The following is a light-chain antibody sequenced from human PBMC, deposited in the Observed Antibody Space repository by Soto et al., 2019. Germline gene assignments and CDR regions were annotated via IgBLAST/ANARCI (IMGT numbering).Light chain of an antibody. CDR2: DTS. CDR3: QQSYSTPWT. J-gene: IGKJ1*01. CDR1: HSVGST. Sequence: CRASHSVGSTLAWYQQKPGQAPRLLMFDTSTRATGIPARFSGSGSRTDFALALRCLQPEDSATPNCQQSYSTPWTVAQGTKVDI. V-gene: IGKV3-15*01.